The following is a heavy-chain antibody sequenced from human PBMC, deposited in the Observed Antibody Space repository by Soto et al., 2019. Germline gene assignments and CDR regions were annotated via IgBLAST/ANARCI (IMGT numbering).Heavy chain of an antibody. V-gene: IGHV1-69*13. J-gene: IGHJ3*02. CDR2: IIPIFGTA. CDR1: GGTFXSYA. Sequence: SVKVSCKASGGTFXSYAISWVRQAPGQGLEWMGGIIPIFGTANYAQKFQGRVTITADESTSTAYMELSSLRSEDTAVYYCARVSGSWGSWHDAFDIWGQGTMVTVSS. D-gene: IGHD6-13*01. CDR3: ARVSGSWGSWHDAFDI.